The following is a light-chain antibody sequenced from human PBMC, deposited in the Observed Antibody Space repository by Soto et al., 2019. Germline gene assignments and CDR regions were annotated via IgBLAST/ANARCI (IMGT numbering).Light chain of an antibody. J-gene: IGLJ2*01. CDR3: QSYDGSLSVVV. V-gene: IGLV1-40*01. Sequence: QSVLAQPPSVAGAPGQRVTISCTGSSSNIGAGNDVYWYQQLPGTTPRLLIYANNRRPSGVPDLFSGSRSGTSASLAITGLQIEDEADYSCQSYDGSLSVVVFGGGTQLTVL. CDR2: ANN. CDR1: SSNIGAGND.